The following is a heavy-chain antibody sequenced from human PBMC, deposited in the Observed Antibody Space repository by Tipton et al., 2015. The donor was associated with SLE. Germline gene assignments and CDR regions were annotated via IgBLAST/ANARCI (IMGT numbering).Heavy chain of an antibody. Sequence: GSLRLSCTVSGFTFSGYWMSWVRQAPGKGLEWVSGIDGGGVNTYYADSVKGRFTISRDNSKNTLYLQMNSLRAEDTAVFYCAKDLYVMDVWGQGTTVTVSS. J-gene: IGHJ6*02. V-gene: IGHV3-23*01. CDR3: AKDLYVMDV. CDR2: IDGGGVNT. CDR1: GFTFSGYW.